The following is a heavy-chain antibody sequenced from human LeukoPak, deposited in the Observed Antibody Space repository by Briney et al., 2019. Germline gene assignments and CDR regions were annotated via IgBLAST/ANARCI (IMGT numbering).Heavy chain of an antibody. CDR3: TRDYRRALDY. J-gene: IGHJ4*02. CDR2: IYYSGST. V-gene: IGHV4-61*08. D-gene: IGHD3-16*02. CDR1: GGSISSGGYY. Sequence: SETLSLTCTVSGGSISSGGYYWSWIRQHPGKGLEWIGYIYYSGSTNYNPSLKSRVTISVDRSKNQFSLKLSSVTAADTAVYYCTRDYRRALDYWGQGTLVTVSS.